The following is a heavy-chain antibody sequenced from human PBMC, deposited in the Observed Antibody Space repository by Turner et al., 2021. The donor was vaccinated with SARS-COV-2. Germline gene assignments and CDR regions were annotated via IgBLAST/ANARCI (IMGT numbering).Heavy chain of an antibody. J-gene: IGHJ4*02. Sequence: QLQLQESGPGLVKTSETLSLSRTVSGGSISSSRYYWGWIRQPPGKGRDWIGYIYYNESTYYNPSLKIRVTISVDTSKNQFSLKLSSVTAADTAVYYGARHSPELRGDYFDYWGQGTLVTVSS. D-gene: IGHD1-26*01. CDR3: ARHSPELRGDYFDY. CDR2: IYYNEST. CDR1: GGSISSSRYY. V-gene: IGHV4-39*01.